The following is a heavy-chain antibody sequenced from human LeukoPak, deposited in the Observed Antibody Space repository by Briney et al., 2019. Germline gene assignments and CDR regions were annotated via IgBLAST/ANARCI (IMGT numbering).Heavy chain of an antibody. CDR1: GFTFSSYG. CDR2: IWYDGGNK. Sequence: GGSLRLSCAASGFTFSSYGMHWVPQAPDKGLEWVAFIWYDGGNKYYADSVKGRFTISRDNSKNTLYLQMNSLRAEDTAVYYCAKDSGYSGYNSGFDYWGQGTLVTVSS. D-gene: IGHD5-12*01. V-gene: IGHV3-30*02. CDR3: AKDSGYSGYNSGFDY. J-gene: IGHJ4*02.